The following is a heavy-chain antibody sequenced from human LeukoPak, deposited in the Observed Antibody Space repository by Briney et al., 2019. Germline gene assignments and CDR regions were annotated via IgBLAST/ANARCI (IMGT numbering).Heavy chain of an antibody. CDR3: ASDRVLGSGSLDN. D-gene: IGHD3-10*01. Sequence: GGSLRLSCTASGFRFSDFWMHWVRQAPGKGLEWFSRIGGDWHDTTYADSVKGRFTISRDNAQNTLYLQMNSLRVEDTAVYYCASDRVLGSGSLDNWGQGTLVTVSS. J-gene: IGHJ4*02. CDR1: GFRFSDFW. V-gene: IGHV3-74*01. CDR2: IGGDWHDT.